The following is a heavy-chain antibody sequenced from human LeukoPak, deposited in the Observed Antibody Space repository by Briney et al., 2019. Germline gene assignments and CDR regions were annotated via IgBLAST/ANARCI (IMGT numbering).Heavy chain of an antibody. J-gene: IGHJ4*02. Sequence: GGSLRLSCAASGFTFSSYSMNWVRQAPGKGLEWVSYISSSSSTIYYADSVKGRFTISRDNAKNSLYLQMNSLRAEDTAVYYCARDGSDIVATMDYWGQGTLVTVSS. CDR2: ISSSSSTI. CDR1: GFTFSSYS. CDR3: ARDGSDIVATMDY. V-gene: IGHV3-48*04. D-gene: IGHD5-12*01.